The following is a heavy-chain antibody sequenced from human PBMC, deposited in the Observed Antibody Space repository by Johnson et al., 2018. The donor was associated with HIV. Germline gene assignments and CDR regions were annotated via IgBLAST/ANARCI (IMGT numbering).Heavy chain of an antibody. CDR2: INGDGGSR. CDR1: GFTSDDYA. Sequence: VLLLESGGGVVRPGGSLRLSCVASGFTSDDYAMSWVRQAAGKGLEWVAGINGDGGSRGYADSVKGRFSSSRENAETSLYLQMKRLRAEDTALYYLAEDRRIMITFGAYVFDIWGQGTMVTVSS. V-gene: IGHV3-20*04. D-gene: IGHD3-16*01. J-gene: IGHJ3*02. CDR3: AEDRRIMITFGAYVFDI.